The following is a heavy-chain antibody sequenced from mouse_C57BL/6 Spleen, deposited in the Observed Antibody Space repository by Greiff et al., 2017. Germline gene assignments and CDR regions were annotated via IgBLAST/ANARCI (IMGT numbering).Heavy chain of an antibody. CDR2: IYPGDGDT. CDR1: GYAFSSYW. D-gene: IGHD2-1*01. Sequence: QVQLKESGAELVKPGASVKISCKASGYAFSSYWMNWVKQRPGKGLEWIGQIYPGDGDTNYNGKFKGKDTLTAAKSSSTAYMPLSSLTSEDSAVXFCARSDYGNYKAMDYWGQGTSVTVSS. CDR3: ARSDYGNYKAMDY. J-gene: IGHJ4*01. V-gene: IGHV1-80*01.